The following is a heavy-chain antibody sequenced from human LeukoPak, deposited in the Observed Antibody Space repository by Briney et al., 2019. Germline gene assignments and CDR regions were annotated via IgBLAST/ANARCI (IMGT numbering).Heavy chain of an antibody. CDR1: GGTFSSYA. CDR2: TIPIFGTA. J-gene: IGHJ3*02. D-gene: IGHD3-22*01. Sequence: ASVKVSCKASGGTFSSYAISWVRQAPGQGLEWMGGTIPIFGTANYAQKFQGRVTITTDESTSTAYMELSSLRSEDTAVYYCARGGSGYSTDAFDIWGQGTMVTVSS. CDR3: ARGGSGYSTDAFDI. V-gene: IGHV1-69*05.